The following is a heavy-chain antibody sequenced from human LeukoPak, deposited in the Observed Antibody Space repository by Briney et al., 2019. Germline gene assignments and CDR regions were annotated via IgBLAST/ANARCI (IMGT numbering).Heavy chain of an antibody. V-gene: IGHV1-69*05. Sequence: SVKVSCKASGGTFSSYAISWVRQAPGQGLEWMGGIIPIFGTANYAQKLQGRVTMTTDTSTSTAYMELRSLRSDDTAVYYCARDPRRITIFGVARGYFQHWGQGTLVTVSS. J-gene: IGHJ1*01. CDR2: IIPIFGTA. CDR3: ARDPRRITIFGVARGYFQH. D-gene: IGHD3-3*01. CDR1: GGTFSSYA.